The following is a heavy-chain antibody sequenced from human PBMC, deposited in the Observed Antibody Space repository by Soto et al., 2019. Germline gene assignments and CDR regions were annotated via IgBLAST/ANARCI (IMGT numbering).Heavy chain of an antibody. Sequence: GASVKVSCKASGGTFSSYAISWVRQAPGQGLEWMGGIIPIFGTANYAQKFQGRVTITADESTSTAYMELSSLRSEDTAVYYCARTAYPSLSSSCFQHWGQGTLVTVSS. D-gene: IGHD6-13*01. V-gene: IGHV1-69*13. J-gene: IGHJ1*01. CDR3: ARTAYPSLSSSCFQH. CDR2: IIPIFGTA. CDR1: GGTFSSYA.